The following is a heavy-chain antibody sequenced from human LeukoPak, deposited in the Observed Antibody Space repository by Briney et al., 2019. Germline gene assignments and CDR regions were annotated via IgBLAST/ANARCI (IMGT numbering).Heavy chain of an antibody. Sequence: GGSLRLSCAASGFTFSSYSMNWVRQAPGKGLEWVSYISSSSSTIYYADSVKGRFTISRDNAKNSLYLQMNSLRAEDTAVYYCVREVQYCSSTSCYTVGAFDIWGQGTMVTVSS. CDR3: VREVQYCSSTSCYTVGAFDI. V-gene: IGHV3-48*04. CDR2: ISSSSSTI. CDR1: GFTFSSYS. D-gene: IGHD2-2*02. J-gene: IGHJ3*02.